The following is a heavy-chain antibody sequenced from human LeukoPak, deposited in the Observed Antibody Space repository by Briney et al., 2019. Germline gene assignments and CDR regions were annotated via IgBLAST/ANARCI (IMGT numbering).Heavy chain of an antibody. Sequence: SVKVSCKASGGTFSSYAISWVRQAPGQGLEWMGGIIPIFGTANYAQKFQGRVTITTDESTSTAYMELSSLRSEDTAVYYCASLTYSYGHHYYMDVWGKGTTVTVSS. CDR2: IIPIFGTA. J-gene: IGHJ6*03. CDR3: ASLTYSYGHHYYMDV. D-gene: IGHD5-18*01. CDR1: GGTFSSYA. V-gene: IGHV1-69*05.